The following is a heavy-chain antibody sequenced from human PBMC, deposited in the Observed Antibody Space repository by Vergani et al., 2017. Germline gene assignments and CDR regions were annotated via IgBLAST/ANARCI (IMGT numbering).Heavy chain of an antibody. D-gene: IGHD5-12*01. V-gene: IGHV4-34*01. CDR2: INHSGST. Sequence: QVQLQQWGAGLLKPSETLSLTCAVYGGSFSGYYWSWIRQPPGKGLEWIGEINHSGSTNYNPSLKSRVTISVDTSKNQFSRKLSSVTAADTAVYYCARGYSGYDCWFDPWGQGTLVTVSS. CDR1: GGSFSGYY. CDR3: ARGYSGYDCWFDP. J-gene: IGHJ5*02.